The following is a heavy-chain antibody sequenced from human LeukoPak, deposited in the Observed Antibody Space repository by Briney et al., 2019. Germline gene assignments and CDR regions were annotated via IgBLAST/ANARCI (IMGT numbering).Heavy chain of an antibody. Sequence: ASVKVSCKASGYTFTSYAMHWVRQAPGQRLEWMGWINAGNGNTKYSQKFQGRVTITRDTSASTAYMELSSLRSEDTAVYYCARELDCSGGSCYSHLYYYGMDVWGQGTTVTVSS. CDR3: ARELDCSGGSCYSHLYYYGMDV. V-gene: IGHV1-3*01. CDR2: INAGNGNT. D-gene: IGHD2-15*01. J-gene: IGHJ6*02. CDR1: GYTFTSYA.